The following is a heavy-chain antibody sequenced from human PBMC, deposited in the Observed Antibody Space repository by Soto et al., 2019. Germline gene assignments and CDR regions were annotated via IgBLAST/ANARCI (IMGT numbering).Heavy chain of an antibody. J-gene: IGHJ4*02. V-gene: IGHV3-53*02. CDR1: GFTVSSNY. Sequence: EVQLVETGGGLIQPGGSLRLSCAASGFTVSSNYMSWVRQAPGKGLEWVSVMYSGGSTYYAHSGKGRFTISRDNSRNTLYHQIKSLRAEDTAVYYCARDPAGAVDYWGQGSLGTVSS. CDR2: MYSGGST. CDR3: ARDPAGAVDY. D-gene: IGHD1-26*01.